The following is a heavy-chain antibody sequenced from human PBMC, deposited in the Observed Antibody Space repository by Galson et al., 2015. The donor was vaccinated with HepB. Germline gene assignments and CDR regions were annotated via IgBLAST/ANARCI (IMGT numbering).Heavy chain of an antibody. Sequence: TLSLTCTVSGGSISNGSYYWSWIRQPAGRGLEWIGRINTSGKTNYNPSLKSRVTMSVDTSRNQFSLRLNSVTAADTAVYYCAIDSPPNVAVGWGQGTLVTGSS. J-gene: IGHJ4*02. V-gene: IGHV4-61*02. CDR1: GGSISNGSYY. D-gene: IGHD6-19*01. CDR2: INTSGKT. CDR3: AIDSPPNVAVG.